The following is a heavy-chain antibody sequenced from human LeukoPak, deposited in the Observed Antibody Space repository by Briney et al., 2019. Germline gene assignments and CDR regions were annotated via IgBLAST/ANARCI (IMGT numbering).Heavy chain of an antibody. V-gene: IGHV3-21*01. J-gene: IGHJ6*02. CDR1: GFTFSNYA. Sequence: GGSLRLSCAASGFTFSNYAMSWVRQAPGKGLEWVSSISSSSSYIYYADSVKGRFTISRDNAKNSLYLQMNSLRAEDTAVYYCARDSYSSSWLTYYYYGMDVWGQGTTVTVSS. CDR3: ARDSYSSSWLTYYYYGMDV. D-gene: IGHD6-13*01. CDR2: ISSSSSYI.